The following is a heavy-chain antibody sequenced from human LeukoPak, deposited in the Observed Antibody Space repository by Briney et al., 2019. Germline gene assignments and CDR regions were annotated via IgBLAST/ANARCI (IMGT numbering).Heavy chain of an antibody. D-gene: IGHD4-11*01. CDR1: GFNFDDYD. CDR2: ISSNSGNI. Sequence: GGSLRLSCAGSGFNFDDYDMHWVRHPPGKGLEWVSSISSNSGNIAYADSVKGRFTISRDNARNSLYLQMNSLRPADTALYYCATALLAPKVTSGDTWFDPWGQGTLVTVSS. J-gene: IGHJ5*02. V-gene: IGHV3-9*01. CDR3: ATALLAPKVTSGDTWFDP.